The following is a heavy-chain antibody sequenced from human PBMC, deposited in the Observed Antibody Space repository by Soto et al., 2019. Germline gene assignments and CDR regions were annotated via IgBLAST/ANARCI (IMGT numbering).Heavy chain of an antibody. CDR2: IYYSGST. D-gene: IGHD6-6*01. CDR3: ARASRLGPKYYFDY. CDR1: GGSISSYY. J-gene: IGHJ4*02. Sequence: PSETLSLTCTVSGGSISSYYWSWIRQPPGKGLEWIGYIYYSGSTNYNPSLKSRVTISVDTSKNQFSLKLSSVTAADTAVYYCARASRLGPKYYFDYWGQGTLVTVSS. V-gene: IGHV4-59*01.